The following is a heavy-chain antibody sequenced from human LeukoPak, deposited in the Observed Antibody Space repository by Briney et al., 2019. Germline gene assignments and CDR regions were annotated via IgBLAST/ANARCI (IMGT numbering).Heavy chain of an antibody. D-gene: IGHD4/OR15-4a*01. CDR2: ISGSGGST. CDR1: GFTYSRYP. Sequence: VGSLSLTCPGTGFTYSRYPWNRVGQAPGKGLEWVSVISGSGGSTDYADSVKGRFTISRDNSKNTLYLQMNSLRAEDTAVYYCAKDSGADANQHKEDSGRGTLVTVSS. V-gene: IGHV3-23*01. CDR3: AKDSGADANQHKED. J-gene: IGHJ4*02.